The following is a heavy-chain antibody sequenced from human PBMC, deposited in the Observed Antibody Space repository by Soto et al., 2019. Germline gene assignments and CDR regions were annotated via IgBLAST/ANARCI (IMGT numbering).Heavy chain of an antibody. J-gene: IGHJ4*02. Sequence: QVHLVQSGAEVKKPGASVKVSCKASGYTFTSYGITWVRQAPGQGLEWMGWISAHNGNTDYAQKLQGRVNVTRDTSTSTAYMELRSLISDDTAVYNCARGRYGDYWGQGALVTVSS. D-gene: IGHD1-1*01. CDR2: ISAHNGNT. CDR1: GYTFTSYG. V-gene: IGHV1-18*01. CDR3: ARGRYGDY.